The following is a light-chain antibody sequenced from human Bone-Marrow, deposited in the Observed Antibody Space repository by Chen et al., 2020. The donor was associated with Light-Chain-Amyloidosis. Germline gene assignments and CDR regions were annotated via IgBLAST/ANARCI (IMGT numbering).Light chain of an antibody. J-gene: IGKJ4*01. CDR2: GSS. Sequence: EIVLTPSPGTLSLSPGEGANLSCRASQTISSNYLTWYQQKFGQAPRLLIYGSSSRATGIPDRFTGSGSGTDLTLTINRLESEDFAMYYCQQYGTSPRTFGGGTKVEIK. V-gene: IGKV3-20*01. CDR1: QTISSNY. CDR3: QQYGTSPRT.